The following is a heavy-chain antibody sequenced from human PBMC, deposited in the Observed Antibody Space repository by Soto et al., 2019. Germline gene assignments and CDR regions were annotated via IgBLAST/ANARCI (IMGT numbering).Heavy chain of an antibody. D-gene: IGHD2-21*01. J-gene: IGHJ6*02. Sequence: RLSCAAPGFMFSRYSMSLVRQARGKGVEWVLFISLSSSHIYYAASVEGRFTISRDNAKNALFLQMNTLRAEDTAVYYCARVISCGGGTCSSVYQYYGMDLWGLGTTVNAP. CDR1: GFMFSRYS. CDR3: ARVISCGGGTCSSVYQYYGMDL. CDR2: ISLSSSHI. V-gene: IGHV3-21*01.